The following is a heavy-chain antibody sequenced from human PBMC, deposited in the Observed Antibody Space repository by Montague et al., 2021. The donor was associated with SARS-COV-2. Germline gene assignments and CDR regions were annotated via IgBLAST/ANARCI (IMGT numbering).Heavy chain of an antibody. CDR3: ARSYYDILTAYYTPFDY. J-gene: IGHJ4*02. CDR2: XDWDDDK. V-gene: IGHV2-70*04. Sequence: PALVKPTQTLTLTCTFSGFSLSTSGMRASWIRQPPGEALEWLARXDWDDDKFYSTSLKTRLTISKDTSKNQVVLTMTNMDPVDTATYYCARSYYDILTAYYTPFDYWGQGTLVTVSS. CDR1: GFSLSTSGMR. D-gene: IGHD3-9*01.